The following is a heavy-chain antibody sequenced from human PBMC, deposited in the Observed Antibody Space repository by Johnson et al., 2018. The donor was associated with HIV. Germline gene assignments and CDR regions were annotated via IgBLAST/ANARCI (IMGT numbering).Heavy chain of an antibody. CDR1: GFTFDDHG. CDR3: ARPYQLGVTLFSAFDI. D-gene: IGHD1-26*01. Sequence: QVQLVESGGGVVPPGGSLRLSCAASGFTFDDHGMRWVRQAPGKGLEWVAGITCDGGTTYYADSVKGRFTISRDNSKNSLPLQMNSIRPADTALYYSARPYQLGVTLFSAFDIWGQGIMVTVSS. J-gene: IGHJ3*02. CDR2: ITCDGGTT. V-gene: IGHV3-30*03.